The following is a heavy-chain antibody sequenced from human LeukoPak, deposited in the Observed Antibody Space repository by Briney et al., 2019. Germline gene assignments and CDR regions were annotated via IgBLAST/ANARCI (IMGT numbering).Heavy chain of an antibody. CDR1: GFTFSSYG. Sequence: GGSLRLSCVASGFTFSSYGMHWVRQAPGKGLEWVAFIWYDGSNKYYADSVKGRFTISRDNSKNTLYLQMNSLRAEDTAVYYCAKDPPGPFDYWGQGTLVTVSS. CDR3: AKDPPGPFDY. J-gene: IGHJ4*02. V-gene: IGHV3-30*02. CDR2: IWYDGSNK.